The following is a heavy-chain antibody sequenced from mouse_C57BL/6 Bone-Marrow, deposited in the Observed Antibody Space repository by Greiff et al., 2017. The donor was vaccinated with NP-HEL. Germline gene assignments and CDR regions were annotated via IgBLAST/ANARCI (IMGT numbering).Heavy chain of an antibody. J-gene: IGHJ2*01. D-gene: IGHD1-1*01. Sequence: EVQLQQSGPELVKPGASVKMSCKASGYTFTDYNMHWVKQSHGKSLEWIGYINPNNGGTSYNQKFKGKATLTVTKSSSTAYMELRSLTSEDSAVYYCARNPFYYYGSSDYWGQGTTLTVSS. CDR3: ARNPFYYYGSSDY. V-gene: IGHV1-22*01. CDR1: GYTFTDYN. CDR2: INPNNGGT.